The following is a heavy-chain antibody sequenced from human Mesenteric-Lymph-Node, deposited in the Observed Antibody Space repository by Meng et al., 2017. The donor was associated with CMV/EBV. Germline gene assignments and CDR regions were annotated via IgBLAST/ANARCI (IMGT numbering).Heavy chain of an antibody. CDR3: ARRGNYDSDYSEY. Sequence: QLHDQVSGPGRVKPSESPSLSCSVTGDSTSNNTYYWTWIRQPPGKGLEWIGSFHHSGTTYYNPSLKGRLTISVDTSANLFSLRLTTVTAADTATYYCARRGNYDSDYSEYWGQGTLVTVSS. J-gene: IGHJ4*02. CDR1: GDSTSNNTYY. D-gene: IGHD3-22*01. V-gene: IGHV4-39*01. CDR2: FHHSGTT.